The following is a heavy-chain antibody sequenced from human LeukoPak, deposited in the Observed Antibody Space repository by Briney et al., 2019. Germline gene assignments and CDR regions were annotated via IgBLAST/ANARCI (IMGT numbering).Heavy chain of an antibody. Sequence: GGSLRPSCAASGFTFSSYAMSWVRQPPGKGLEWVSAISGSGGSTYYADSVKGRFTLSRDNSKNTLYLQMNSLRAEDTAVYYCAKPSFVSWWLPRFDYWGQGTLVTVSS. D-gene: IGHD2-8*02. CDR1: GFTFSSYA. CDR2: ISGSGGST. J-gene: IGHJ4*02. CDR3: AKPSFVSWWLPRFDY. V-gene: IGHV3-23*01.